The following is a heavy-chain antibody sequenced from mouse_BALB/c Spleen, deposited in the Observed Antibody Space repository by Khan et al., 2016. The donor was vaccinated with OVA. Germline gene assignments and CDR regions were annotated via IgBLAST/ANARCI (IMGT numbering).Heavy chain of an antibody. D-gene: IGHD1-2*01. CDR3: ARTARIKY. J-gene: IGHJ2*01. CDR2: ISYSGST. CDR1: GYSITSGYG. Sequence: EVQLQESGPGLVKPSQSLSLTCTVTGYSITSGYGWNWIRQFPGNKLEWLGYISYSGSTNYNPSLTSRISITRDTSKNQFFLQLNSVTTEDTATYYFARTARIKYWGQGTTLTVSS. V-gene: IGHV3-2*02.